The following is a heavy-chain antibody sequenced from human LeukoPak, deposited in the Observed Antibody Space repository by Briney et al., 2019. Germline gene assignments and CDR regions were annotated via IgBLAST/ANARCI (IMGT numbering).Heavy chain of an antibody. D-gene: IGHD6-13*01. V-gene: IGHV4-39*07. CDR2: IYYSGST. CDR1: GGSISSSSYY. Sequence: SETLSLTCTVSGGSISSSSYYWGWIRQPPGKGLEWIGSIYYSGSTYYNPSLKSRVTMSVDTSKNQFSLKLSSVTAADTAVYYCARENPFIAAAVWVNWGQGTLVTVSS. J-gene: IGHJ4*02. CDR3: ARENPFIAAAVWVN.